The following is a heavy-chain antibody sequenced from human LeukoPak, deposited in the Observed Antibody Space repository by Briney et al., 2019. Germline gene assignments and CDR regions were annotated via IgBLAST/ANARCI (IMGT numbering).Heavy chain of an antibody. Sequence: PSETLSLTCTVSGGSISSYYWSWIRQPPGKGLEWIGYIYYSGSTNYNPSLKSRVTISVDTSKNQFSLKLSSVTAADTAVYYCARVSPSSLTIDYWGQGTLVTVSS. CDR1: GGSISSYY. D-gene: IGHD3-9*01. J-gene: IGHJ4*02. CDR3: ARVSPSSLTIDY. CDR2: IYYSGST. V-gene: IGHV4-59*01.